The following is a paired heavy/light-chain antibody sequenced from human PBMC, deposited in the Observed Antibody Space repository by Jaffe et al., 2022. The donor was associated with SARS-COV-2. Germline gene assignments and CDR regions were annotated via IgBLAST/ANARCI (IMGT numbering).Light chain of an antibody. CDR2: EVS. V-gene: IGLV2-8*01. CDR3: SSYAGSNNLGV. Sequence: QSALTQPPSASGSPGQSVTISCTGTSSDVGGYNYVSWYQQHPGKAPKLMIYEVSKRPSGVPDRFSGSKSGNTASLTVSGLQAEDEADYYCSSYAGSNNLGVFGTGTKVTVL. CDR1: SSDVGGYNY. J-gene: IGLJ1*01.
Heavy chain of an antibody. J-gene: IGHJ4*02. V-gene: IGHV4-39*01. CDR3: ARHNHVSYL. Sequence: QLQLQESGPGLVKPSETLSLTCTVSGGSISSSSYYWGWIRQPPGKGLEWIGSIFYSGNTYYNPSLKSRVTISIDTSKNQFSLKLSSVTAADTAVYYCARHNHVSYLWGQGTLVTVSS. CDR2: IFYSGNT. CDR1: GGSISSSSYY.